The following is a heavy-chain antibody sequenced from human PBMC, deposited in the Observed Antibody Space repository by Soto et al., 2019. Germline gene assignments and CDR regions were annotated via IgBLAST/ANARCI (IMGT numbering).Heavy chain of an antibody. CDR3: ARDLVAPRPPCFDP. V-gene: IGHV3-21*01. CDR1: GFTFSSYS. D-gene: IGHD6-6*01. CDR2: ISSSSSYI. J-gene: IGHJ5*02. Sequence: GGSLRLSCAASGFTFSSYSMNWVRQAPGKGLEWVSSISSSSSYIYYADSVKGRFTISRDNAKNSLYLQMNSLRAEDTAVYYCARDLVAPRPPCFDPGGQGTRFTFPS.